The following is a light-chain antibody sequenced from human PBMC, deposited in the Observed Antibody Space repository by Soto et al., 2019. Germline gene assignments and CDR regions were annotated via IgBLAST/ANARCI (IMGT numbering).Light chain of an antibody. Sequence: DIQMTQSPSTLSASVGDRVTITCRASQSISSWLAWYQQKPGKAPKLLIYDASSLESGVPSRFSGSGSGTEFTLTISSLQPDDFATYYCQQEGAFGQGTKVEIE. J-gene: IGKJ1*01. CDR3: QQEGA. CDR1: QSISSW. V-gene: IGKV1-5*01. CDR2: DAS.